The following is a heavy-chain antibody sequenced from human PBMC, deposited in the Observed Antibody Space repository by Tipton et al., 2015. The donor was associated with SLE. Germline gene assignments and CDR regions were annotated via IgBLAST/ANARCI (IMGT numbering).Heavy chain of an antibody. Sequence: TLSLTCVVSDYSISSGYYWGWIRQPPGKGLEWIGSIDYGGSTNYNPSLKSRVTISVHTSKSQFSLKLSSVTAADTAVYYCASLPGGYSYGSSFDYWGQGTLVTVSS. D-gene: IGHD5-18*01. V-gene: IGHV4-38-2*01. J-gene: IGHJ4*02. CDR3: ASLPGGYSYGSSFDY. CDR2: IDYGGST. CDR1: DYSISSGYY.